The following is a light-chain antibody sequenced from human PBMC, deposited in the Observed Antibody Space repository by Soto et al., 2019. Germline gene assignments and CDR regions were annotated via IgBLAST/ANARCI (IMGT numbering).Light chain of an antibody. CDR2: GNS. CDR1: SSNIGAGYD. J-gene: IGLJ3*02. Sequence: QSVLTQPPSVSVAPGQRVTISCTGSSSNIGAGYDVHWYQQLPGTAPKLLIYGNSNRPSGVPDRFSGSKSGTSASLAITGLQAEDEADYYCQYYDSSLMRVFGGGTKLTVL. CDR3: QYYDSSLMRV. V-gene: IGLV1-40*01.